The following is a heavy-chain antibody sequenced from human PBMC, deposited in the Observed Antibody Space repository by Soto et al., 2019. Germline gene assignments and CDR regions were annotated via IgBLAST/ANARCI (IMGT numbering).Heavy chain of an antibody. J-gene: IGHJ4*02. D-gene: IGHD3-16*02. CDR1: GGSFSGYY. Sequence: QVQLQQWGAGLLKPSEPLSLTCAVYGGSFSGYYLSWIRQPPGKGLEWIGEINHSGNTNYNPSLKSRVTISVDTSKNQFSLKLSAVTAADTAVYYCSRRGYDYIWGSYRHAGFDYWGQGTLVTVSS. CDR3: SRRGYDYIWGSYRHAGFDY. CDR2: INHSGNT. V-gene: IGHV4-34*01.